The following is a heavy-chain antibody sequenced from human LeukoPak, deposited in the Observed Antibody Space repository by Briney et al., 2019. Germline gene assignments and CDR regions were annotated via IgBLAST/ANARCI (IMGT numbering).Heavy chain of an antibody. D-gene: IGHD2-8*01. CDR1: GFTLSNHA. V-gene: IGHV3-23*01. J-gene: IGHJ4*02. CDR2: ISGGAGST. Sequence: GGSLRLSCAASGFTLSNHAMNWVRQAPGKGLEWVSGISGGAGSTYYADSVKGRFTISRDNAKNSLYLQMNSLRAEDTAVYYCARAQGGYCTNGVCYDKGGSDYWGQGTLVTVSS. CDR3: ARAQGGYCTNGVCYDKGGSDY.